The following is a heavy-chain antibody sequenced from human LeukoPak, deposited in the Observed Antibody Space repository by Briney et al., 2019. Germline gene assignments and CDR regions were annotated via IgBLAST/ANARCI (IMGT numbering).Heavy chain of an antibody. Sequence: ASVKVSCKASGGTFSSYAISWVRQAPGQGLEWMGRIIPILGIANYAQKFQGRVTITADKSTSTAYMELSSLRSEYTAVYYCARDGRDGYISWGQGTLVTASS. D-gene: IGHD5-24*01. CDR1: GGTFSSYA. V-gene: IGHV1-69*04. J-gene: IGHJ5*02. CDR3: ARDGRDGYIS. CDR2: IIPILGIA.